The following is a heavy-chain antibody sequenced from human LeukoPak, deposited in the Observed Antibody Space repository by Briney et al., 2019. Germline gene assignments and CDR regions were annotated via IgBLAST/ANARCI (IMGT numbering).Heavy chain of an antibody. J-gene: IGHJ1*01. D-gene: IGHD3-16*01. V-gene: IGHV5-51*01. CDR1: GYTFTNYW. CDR3: ARHTGEGSHFQH. Sequence: KYGESLKISCKASGYTFTNYWIGWVRQMPGKGLEWMGIIYPGDSDTRYSPSFRGQVIISADKPTRTAYLQWTSLKASDTAMYYCARHTGEGSHFQHWGQGSLVTVSS. CDR2: IYPGDSDT.